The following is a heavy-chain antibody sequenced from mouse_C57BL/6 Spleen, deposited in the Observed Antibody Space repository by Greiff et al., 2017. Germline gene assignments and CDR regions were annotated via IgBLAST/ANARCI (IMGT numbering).Heavy chain of an antibody. V-gene: IGHV1-80*01. D-gene: IGHD3-1*01. CDR2: IYPGDGDT. Sequence: VQLQESGAELVKPGASVKISCKASGYAFSSYWMNWVKQRPGKGLEWIGQIYPGDGDTNYNGKFKGKATLTADKSSSTAYMQLSSLTSEDSAVYCCARETGHYYAMDYWGQGTSVTVSS. CDR1: GYAFSSYW. CDR3: ARETGHYYAMDY. J-gene: IGHJ4*01.